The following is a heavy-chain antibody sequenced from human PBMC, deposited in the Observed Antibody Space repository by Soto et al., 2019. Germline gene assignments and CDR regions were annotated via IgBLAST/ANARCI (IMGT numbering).Heavy chain of an antibody. CDR3: AIVPVYSSGWSVYFDY. D-gene: IGHD6-19*01. CDR2: ISSSSSYI. CDR1: GLTLSSYS. J-gene: IGHJ4*02. V-gene: IGHV3-21*01. Sequence: VGSLRLSSASSGLTLSSYSMNWVVQAPGKGLEWVSSISSSSSYIYYADSVKGRFTISRDNAKNSLYLQMNSLRAEDTAVYYCAIVPVYSSGWSVYFDYWGQGTLVTVSS.